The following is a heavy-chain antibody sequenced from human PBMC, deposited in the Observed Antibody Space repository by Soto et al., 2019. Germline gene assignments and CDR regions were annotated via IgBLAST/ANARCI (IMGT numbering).Heavy chain of an antibody. D-gene: IGHD1-7*01. J-gene: IGHJ5*02. CDR2: IKSKTAGGTT. Sequence: EAQLVESGGGLVEPGGSLRLSCAASGFTLSTAWMHWVRQAPGRGLEWVGRIKSKTAGGTTDYAAPVRGRFSISRDDSKNMLYLDMKGLKTEDTAVYFCATDRSAYKLQLRYNWFDPWGQGTLVTVSS. CDR3: ATDRSAYKLQLRYNWFDP. V-gene: IGHV3-15*07. CDR1: GFTLSTAW.